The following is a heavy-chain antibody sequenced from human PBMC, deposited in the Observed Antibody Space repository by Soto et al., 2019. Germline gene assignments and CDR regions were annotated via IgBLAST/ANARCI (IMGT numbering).Heavy chain of an antibody. D-gene: IGHD3-3*01. CDR3: ASMIFGVVNDYSYYGMDV. Sequence: GGSLRLSCAASGFSFSSYEMNYVRQAPGKGLEWVSYISSSGTTIYYAGSVKGRFTISRDNAKNSLYLQMNSLRAEDTAVYYCASMIFGVVNDYSYYGMDVWGQGTTVTVSS. J-gene: IGHJ6*02. V-gene: IGHV3-48*03. CDR2: ISSSGTTI. CDR1: GFSFSSYE.